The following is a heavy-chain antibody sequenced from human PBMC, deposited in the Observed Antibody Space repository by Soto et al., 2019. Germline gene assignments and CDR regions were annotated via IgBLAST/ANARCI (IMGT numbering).Heavy chain of an antibody. Sequence: GESLKISCAASGFTFSSYGMHWVRQAPGKGLEWVAVISYDGSNKYYADSVKGRFTISRDNSKNTLYLQMNSLRAEDTAVYYCAKNLIGYSSSWTNWFDPWGQGTLVTVSS. CDR3: AKNLIGYSSSWTNWFDP. J-gene: IGHJ5*02. D-gene: IGHD6-13*01. V-gene: IGHV3-30*18. CDR2: ISYDGSNK. CDR1: GFTFSSYG.